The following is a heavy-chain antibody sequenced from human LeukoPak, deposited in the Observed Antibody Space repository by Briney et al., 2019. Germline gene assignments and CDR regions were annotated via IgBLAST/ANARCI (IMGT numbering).Heavy chain of an antibody. Sequence: GGSLRLSCAVSGFTVRTNFMNWVRQAPGKGLEWVSTIYTSDTGGSTYYADSVKGRFRISKDGSLNTLYLQMNSLRAEDTAIYYRVRVRRNQGIFGGFDYWGQGALVTVSS. D-gene: IGHD3-10*01. CDR1: GFTVRTNF. CDR2: IYTSDTGGST. CDR3: VRVRRNQGIFGGFDY. J-gene: IGHJ4*02. V-gene: IGHV3-53*01.